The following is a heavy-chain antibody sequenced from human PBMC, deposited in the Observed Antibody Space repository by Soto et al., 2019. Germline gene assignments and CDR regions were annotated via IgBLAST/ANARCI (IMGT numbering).Heavy chain of an antibody. Sequence: QVQLQQWGAGLLKPSETLSLTCAVYGGSFSGYYWSWIRQPPGKGLEWIGEINHSGSTNYNPSLKSRVTISVDTSKNQFSLKLSSVTAADTAVYYCARGPVMGYWGQGTLVSVSS. V-gene: IGHV4-34*01. D-gene: IGHD3-16*01. CDR1: GGSFSGYY. J-gene: IGHJ4*02. CDR2: INHSGST. CDR3: ARGPVMGY.